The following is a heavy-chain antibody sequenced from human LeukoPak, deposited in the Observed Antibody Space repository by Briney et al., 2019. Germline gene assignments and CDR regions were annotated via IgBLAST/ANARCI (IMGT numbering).Heavy chain of an antibody. CDR2: IADGGNT. V-gene: IGHV4-34*01. Sequence: SETLSLTCSVYGGSFSDYFWSWIRQSPGKGLEWIGEIADGGNTNYNPSLMSRVIVSMEKSKKQFSLVMRSVAAADTAVYYCARFSRITWGDWGDAFDVWGQGTTVIVSS. CDR3: ARFSRITWGDWGDAFDV. CDR1: GGSFSDYF. J-gene: IGHJ3*01. D-gene: IGHD2-21*02.